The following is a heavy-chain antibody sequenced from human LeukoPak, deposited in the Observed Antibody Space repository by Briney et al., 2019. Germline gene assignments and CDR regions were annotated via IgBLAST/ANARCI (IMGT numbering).Heavy chain of an antibody. J-gene: IGHJ4*02. D-gene: IGHD3-22*01. CDR1: GGSISSGDYY. V-gene: IGHV4-61*08. Sequence: PSQTLSLTCTVSGGSISSGDYYWSWIRQPPGKGLEWIGYIYYSGSTNYNPSLKSRVTISVDTSRNQFSLKLSSVTAADTAMYYCARHGRQTSGYYSWGQGNLVTVSS. CDR2: IYYSGST. CDR3: ARHGRQTSGYYS.